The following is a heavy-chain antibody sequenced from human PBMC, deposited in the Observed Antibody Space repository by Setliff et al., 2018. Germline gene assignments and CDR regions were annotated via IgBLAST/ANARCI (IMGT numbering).Heavy chain of an antibody. CDR2: ILPLFGSA. Sequence: VASVKVSCKASGGTLRTYAFNWVRQAPGQGLEWVGGILPLFGSATYARKFQGRVTITADESTSTTYMEVSSVRFEDTAVYYCAKPRVELRWGFESWGQGTRVTVSS. CDR1: GGTLRTYA. V-gene: IGHV1-69*13. D-gene: IGHD1-7*01. CDR3: AKPRVELRWGFES. J-gene: IGHJ4*02.